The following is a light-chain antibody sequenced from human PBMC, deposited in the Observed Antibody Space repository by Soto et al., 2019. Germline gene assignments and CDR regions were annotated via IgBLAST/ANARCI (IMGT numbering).Light chain of an antibody. CDR1: SSDVAAYNF. CDR3: SSYTSGGNYV. V-gene: IGLV2-14*01. J-gene: IGLJ1*01. Sequence: QSVLTQPASVSGSPGQSVAISCTGTSSDVAAYNFVSWYQQHPGKAPKLMVFDVSNRPSGVSDRFSGSKSGNTASLTISGLQAEGEADYYCSSYTSGGNYVFGTGNKVTVL. CDR2: DVS.